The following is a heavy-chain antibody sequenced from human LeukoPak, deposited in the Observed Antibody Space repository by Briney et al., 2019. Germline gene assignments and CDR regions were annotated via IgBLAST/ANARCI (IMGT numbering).Heavy chain of an antibody. J-gene: IGHJ4*02. CDR1: GGSISSYY. CDR2: IYYSGST. Sequence: SETLSLTCTVSGGSISSYYWSWIRQPPGKGLEWIGYIYYSGSTNYNPSLKSRVTISVDTSKNQFSLKLSSVTAADTAVYYCARVGTSSSSPFDYWGQGTLVTVSS. D-gene: IGHD6-6*01. CDR3: ARVGTSSSSPFDY. V-gene: IGHV4-59*01.